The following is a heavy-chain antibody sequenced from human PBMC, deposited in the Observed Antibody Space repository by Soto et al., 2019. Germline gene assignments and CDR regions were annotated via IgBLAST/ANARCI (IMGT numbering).Heavy chain of an antibody. CDR3: ARERGYCSGSSPYHFGIEV. D-gene: IGHD2-15*01. Sequence: PGWSRRGACAASGFAVGIYGVHLFRHAPGEGLGWVAVIWYDGSNKYYADSVKGRFTISRDNSKNTLYLQMNSLRAEDTAVYYCARERGYCSGSSPYHFGIEVWGTGKPVNVSS. V-gene: IGHV3-33*01. CDR2: IWYDGSNK. CDR1: GFAVGIYG. J-gene: IGHJ6*04.